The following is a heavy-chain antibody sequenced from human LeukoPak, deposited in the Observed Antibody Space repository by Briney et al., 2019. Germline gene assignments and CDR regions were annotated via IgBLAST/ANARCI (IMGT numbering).Heavy chain of an antibody. V-gene: IGHV3-7*01. CDR1: GFTFSSYW. Sequence: GGSLRLSCSASGFTFSSYWMSWVRQTTGKGLECVAKIREDGNEKFYVDSVKGRFTISRDNAKNSLYLQMNSLRAEDTAVYYCARVEDYDILTGFDYWGQGTLVTVSS. J-gene: IGHJ4*02. D-gene: IGHD3-9*01. CDR2: IREDGNEK. CDR3: ARVEDYDILTGFDY.